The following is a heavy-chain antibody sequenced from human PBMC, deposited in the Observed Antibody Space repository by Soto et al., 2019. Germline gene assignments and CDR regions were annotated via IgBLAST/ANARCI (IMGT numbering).Heavy chain of an antibody. V-gene: IGHV3-23*01. CDR3: AKPTGVATVYSSFDY. J-gene: IGHJ4*02. Sequence: EVQLLESGGGLVQPGGSLRLSCAVSGFNFTSYAMAWVRQAPGKGLEWVSSLTFSRGLYTYYRDSVKGRFTISRDNSKNTLYLQMNSLRADDTATYYCAKPTGVATVYSSFDYWGRGVVVTVSS. D-gene: IGHD3-22*01. CDR1: GFNFTSYA. CDR2: LTFSRGLYT.